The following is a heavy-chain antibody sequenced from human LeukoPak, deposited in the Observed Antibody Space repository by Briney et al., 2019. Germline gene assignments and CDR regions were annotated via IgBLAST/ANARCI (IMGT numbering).Heavy chain of an antibody. J-gene: IGHJ6*03. CDR2: IYYRGST. CDR1: GGSISSYY. Sequence: PSETLSLTCTVSGGSISSYYWSWIRHPPGKGREGMGYIYYRGSTNYNPSLTSRDTISVDTSKNQFSLKLSSVTAADTAVYYCARIYSSGWYYYYYYMDVWGKGTTVTV. CDR3: ARIYSSGWYYYYYYMDV. D-gene: IGHD6-19*01. V-gene: IGHV4-59*13.